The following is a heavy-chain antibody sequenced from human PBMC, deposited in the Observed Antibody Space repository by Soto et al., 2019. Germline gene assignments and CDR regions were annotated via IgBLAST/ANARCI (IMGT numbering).Heavy chain of an antibody. Sequence: QVQLVQSGAEVREPGSSVKVSCKASGGTFSAFAIHWVRQAPGQGLEWMGGIIPILGTENYAQNFQGRVTITAEESTNSAYMELSSLRSEDTAVYYCARDLQLVHGGYFDYWGQGTLVTVSS. CDR2: IIPILGTE. D-gene: IGHD6-6*01. J-gene: IGHJ4*02. CDR3: ARDLQLVHGGYFDY. CDR1: GGTFSAFA. V-gene: IGHV1-69*01.